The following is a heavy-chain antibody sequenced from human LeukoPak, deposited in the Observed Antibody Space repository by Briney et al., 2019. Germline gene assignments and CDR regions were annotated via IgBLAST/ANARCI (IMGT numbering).Heavy chain of an antibody. Sequence: PGGSLRLSCAASGFTLSSYAMHWVRQAPGKGLEWVAVIAYDGSNKYYADSVKGRFTTSRDNSKNTLYLQMNSLRAEDTAVYYCARDYSSSWPFDYWGQGTLVTVSS. D-gene: IGHD6-13*01. V-gene: IGHV3-30-3*01. CDR3: ARDYSSSWPFDY. CDR2: IAYDGSNK. CDR1: GFTLSSYA. J-gene: IGHJ4*02.